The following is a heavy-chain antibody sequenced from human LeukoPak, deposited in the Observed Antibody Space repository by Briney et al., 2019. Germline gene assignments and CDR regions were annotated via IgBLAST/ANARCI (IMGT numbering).Heavy chain of an antibody. Sequence: GGSLRLSCAASGFTFGSYSMNWVRQAPGKGLEWVSSISTNSSFIYYVDSVKGRFTISRDNGKNSLYLQMNSLRAEDTAVYYCATDQSVAGPTTADYWGQGTLVTVSS. D-gene: IGHD1-26*01. CDR3: ATDQSVAGPTTADY. V-gene: IGHV3-21*01. CDR2: ISTNSSFI. J-gene: IGHJ4*02. CDR1: GFTFGSYS.